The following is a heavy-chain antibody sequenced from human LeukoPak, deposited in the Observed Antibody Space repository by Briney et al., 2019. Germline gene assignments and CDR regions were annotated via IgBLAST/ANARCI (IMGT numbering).Heavy chain of an antibody. D-gene: IGHD3-22*01. V-gene: IGHV1-46*01. CDR2: INPSGGST. CDR3: ARDTYYYDSSGYYYVPNFDY. CDR1: GYTFTSYY. Sequence: ASVKVSCKASGYTFTSYYMHWVRQAPGQGLEWMGIINPSGGSTSYAQKFQGRVTMTRDTSTSTVYMELSSLRSEDTAVYYCARDTYYYDSSGYYYVPNFDYWGQGTLVTVSS. J-gene: IGHJ4*02.